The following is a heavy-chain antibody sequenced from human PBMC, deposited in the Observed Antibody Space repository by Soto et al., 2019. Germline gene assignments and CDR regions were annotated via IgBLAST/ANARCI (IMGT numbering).Heavy chain of an antibody. CDR3: ARSEYDSGGYYSHFDY. D-gene: IGHD3-22*01. J-gene: IGHJ4*02. V-gene: IGHV3-33*01. CDR1: GFRFGVYT. Sequence: QVQLMESGGGVVQPATSLRLSCEGSGFRFGVYTMHWVRQAPGKGLEWVAVIWHDGSDKYYADSVKSRFTISRDNSKNTLYLHINSLRAEDTAVYDCARSEYDSGGYYSHFDYWGRGTLVTVSS. CDR2: IWHDGSDK.